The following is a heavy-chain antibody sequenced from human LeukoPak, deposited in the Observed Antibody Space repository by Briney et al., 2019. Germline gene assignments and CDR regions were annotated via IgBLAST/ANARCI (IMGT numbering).Heavy chain of an antibody. D-gene: IGHD1-26*01. CDR2: ISSDGTNK. V-gene: IGHV3-30-3*01. J-gene: IGHJ4*02. CDR3: ARDPGSGSSPIGH. Sequence: GGSLRLSCAASGFTFGGYAMHWVRQAPGKGLEWVAVISSDGTNKYNADSAKGRFTISRDNSKNTLYLQMNSMRPDDTAMYYCARDPGSGSSPIGHWGQGTLVTVSS. CDR1: GFTFGGYA.